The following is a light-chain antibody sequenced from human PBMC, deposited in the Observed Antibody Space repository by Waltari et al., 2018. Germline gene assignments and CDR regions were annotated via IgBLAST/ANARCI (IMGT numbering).Light chain of an antibody. CDR2: VNSDGSH. CDR3: QTGGHGTWV. V-gene: IGLV4-69*01. CDR1: SCHTNNI. Sequence: QLVLTQSPSASAPLGPSVKLPFTLSSCHTNNIIGWPPQHPKKGPRYLMKVNSDGSHNKGDKIPERFSGSSSGAERYLTISSLQSEDEADYYCQTGGHGTWVFGGGTKLTVL. J-gene: IGLJ3*02.